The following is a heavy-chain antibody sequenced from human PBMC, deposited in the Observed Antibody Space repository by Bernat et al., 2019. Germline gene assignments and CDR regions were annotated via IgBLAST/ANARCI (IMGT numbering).Heavy chain of an antibody. V-gene: IGHV3-33*01. J-gene: IGHJ4*02. CDR1: GFTFSSYG. Sequence: QVQLVESGGGVVQPGRSLRLSCAASGFTFSSYGMHWVRQAPGKGLEWVAVIWYDGSNKYYADSVKGRFTISRDNSKNTLYLQMNSLRAEDTAVYYCAREGGYDILTGYYKGDFDYWGQGTQVTVSP. CDR3: AREGGYDILTGYYKGDFDY. D-gene: IGHD3-9*01. CDR2: IWYDGSNK.